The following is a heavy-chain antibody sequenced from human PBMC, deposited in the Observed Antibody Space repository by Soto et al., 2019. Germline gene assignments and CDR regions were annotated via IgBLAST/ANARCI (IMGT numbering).Heavy chain of an antibody. J-gene: IGHJ2*01. CDR3: ARDFDWNLDA. Sequence: VESGGGVFQSGGSLRLSCAASGCTASNFWMHWVRQAPGEGLVWVPRINGDGSSRTYADSVKGRLTISRENAKNMVFLDMKSLRGGDTAVYYCARDFDWNLDAWGRGTLVTVSS. CDR2: INGDGSSR. V-gene: IGHV3-74*03. D-gene: IGHD3-9*01. CDR1: GCTASNFW.